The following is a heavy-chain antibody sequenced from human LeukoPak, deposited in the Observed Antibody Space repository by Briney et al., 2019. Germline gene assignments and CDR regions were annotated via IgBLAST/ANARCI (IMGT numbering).Heavy chain of an antibody. Sequence: PSQTLSLTCAVSGGSISSSGYSWGWIRQPPGKGLEWIGYMYHSGSTYYNPSLKSRVTISVDRSKNQFSLELSSVTAADTAVYYCARASAGNFDYWGQGTLVTVSS. CDR3: ARASAGNFDY. V-gene: IGHV4-30-2*01. CDR1: GGSISSSGYS. J-gene: IGHJ4*02. CDR2: MYHSGST.